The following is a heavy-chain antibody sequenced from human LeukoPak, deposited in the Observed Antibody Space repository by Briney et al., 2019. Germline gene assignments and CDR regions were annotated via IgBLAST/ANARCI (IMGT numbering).Heavy chain of an antibody. J-gene: IGHJ4*02. CDR2: IYYSGST. D-gene: IGHD6-13*01. CDR3: ARLYSSSLGRVFDY. V-gene: IGHV4-59*01. Sequence: PSETLSLTCTVSGGSISSYYWSWIRQPPGKGLEWIGYIYYSGSTNYSPSLKSRVTISVDTSKNQFSLKLSYVTAADTAVYYCARLYSSSLGRVFDYWGQGTLVTVSS. CDR1: GGSISSYY.